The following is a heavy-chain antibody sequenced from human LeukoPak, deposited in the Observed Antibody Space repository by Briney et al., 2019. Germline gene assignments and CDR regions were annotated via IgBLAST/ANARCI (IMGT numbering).Heavy chain of an antibody. CDR1: GGFINSGPYS. Sequence: SQTLSLTCAVSGGFINSGPYSWSWFRQPPGKGLEWIGYIYHSGSTSYNPSLKSRVTISLNRAKNQFSLNLSSVTAADTAVYYCARDRGSHDAFDIWGQGTMVTVSS. CDR2: IYHSGST. CDR3: ARDRGSHDAFDI. V-gene: IGHV4-30-2*01. D-gene: IGHD2-15*01. J-gene: IGHJ3*02.